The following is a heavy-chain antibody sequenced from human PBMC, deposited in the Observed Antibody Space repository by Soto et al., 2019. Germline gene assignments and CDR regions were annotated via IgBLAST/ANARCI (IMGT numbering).Heavy chain of an antibody. CDR2: IIPIFGTA. Sequence: GASVKVSCKASGGTFSSYAISWVRQAPGQGLEWMGGIIPIFGTANYAQKFQGRVTITADESTSTAYMELSSLRSEDTAVYYCARGGGYSYGWTFDYWGQGTLVTVSS. CDR3: ARGGGYSYGWTFDY. D-gene: IGHD5-18*01. CDR1: GGTFSSYA. J-gene: IGHJ4*02. V-gene: IGHV1-69*13.